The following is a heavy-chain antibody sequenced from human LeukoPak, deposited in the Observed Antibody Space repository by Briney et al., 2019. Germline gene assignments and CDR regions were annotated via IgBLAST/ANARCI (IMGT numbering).Heavy chain of an antibody. CDR3: ARSGQYQLLSYMDV. V-gene: IGHV4-61*02. D-gene: IGHD2-2*01. Sequence: TLSLTCTVSGGSISSGSYYWSWIRQPAGKGLEWIGRIYTSGSTNYNPSLKSRVTISVDTSKNQFSLKLSSVTAADTAVYYCARSGQYQLLSYMDVWGKGTTVTVSS. CDR1: GGSISSGSYY. CDR2: IYTSGST. J-gene: IGHJ6*03.